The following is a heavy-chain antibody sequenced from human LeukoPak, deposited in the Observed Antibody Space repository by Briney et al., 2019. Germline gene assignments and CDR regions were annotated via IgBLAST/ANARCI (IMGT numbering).Heavy chain of an antibody. Sequence: ASVKVSCKASGYTFTGYYMHWVRQAPGQGLEWMGWLNPNSGGTNYAQKFQGRVTMTRDTSISTAYMELSRLRSDDTAVYYCARAASSSSSPYYMDVWGKGTTVTVSS. D-gene: IGHD6-6*01. V-gene: IGHV1-2*02. CDR2: LNPNSGGT. J-gene: IGHJ6*03. CDR1: GYTFTGYY. CDR3: ARAASSSSSPYYMDV.